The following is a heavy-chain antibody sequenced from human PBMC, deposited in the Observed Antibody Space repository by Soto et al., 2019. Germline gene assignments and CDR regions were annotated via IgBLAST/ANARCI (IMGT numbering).Heavy chain of an antibody. V-gene: IGHV4-30-4*01. CDR2: IYYSGST. D-gene: IGHD3-22*01. CDR3: ARDSLEPLGYYFDSGGLDY. CDR1: GGSISSGDYY. Sequence: PSETLSLTCTVSGGSISSGDYYWSWIRQPPGKGLEWIGYIYYSGSTYYNPSLKSRVTISVDTSKNQFSLRLSSVTAADTAVYYCARDSLEPLGYYFDSGGLDYWGQGTLVTVSS. J-gene: IGHJ4*02.